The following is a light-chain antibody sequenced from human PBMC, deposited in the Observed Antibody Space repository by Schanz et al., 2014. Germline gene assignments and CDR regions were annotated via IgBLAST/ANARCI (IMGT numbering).Light chain of an antibody. CDR2: EVS. CDR3: CSYAGLSSWV. V-gene: IGLV2-23*02. Sequence: QSVLTQPASVSGSPGQWITISCTGTSSDVGGYNYVSWFQQHAGKAPKLMIYEVSKRPSGVPDRFSASKSGNTASLTISGLQAENEADYYCCSYAGLSSWVFGGGTKLTVL. J-gene: IGLJ3*02. CDR1: SSDVGGYNY.